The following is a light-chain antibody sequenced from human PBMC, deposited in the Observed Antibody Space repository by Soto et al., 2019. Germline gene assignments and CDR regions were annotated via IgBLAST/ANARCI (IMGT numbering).Light chain of an antibody. J-gene: IGKJ1*01. CDR3: LQDTNYPWT. Sequence: AIQLTQTLSSLSASVEDRVTITWRACKVLRSVLAWYQQKPGKAPNLLIYAASSWQSGVPSRFSGSGSGTDFTLAISSLQPEDSATYYCLQDTNYPWTFGQGAK. CDR2: AAS. V-gene: IGKV1-6*01. CDR1: KVLRSV.